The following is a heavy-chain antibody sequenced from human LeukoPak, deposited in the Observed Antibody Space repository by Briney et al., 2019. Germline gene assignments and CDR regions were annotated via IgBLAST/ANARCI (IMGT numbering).Heavy chain of an antibody. CDR2: TNSDGSRT. CDR1: GFTFSTYW. D-gene: IGHD3-10*01. V-gene: IGHV3-74*01. Sequence: SGGSLRLSCAASGFTFSTYWMHWVRQAPGKGLVWVSRTNSDGSRTDYADSVKGRFTISRDNAENTLYLQMNSPRVEDTAVYYCARDRGINMVRGVIDYWGQETLVTVSS. J-gene: IGHJ4*02. CDR3: ARDRGINMVRGVIDY.